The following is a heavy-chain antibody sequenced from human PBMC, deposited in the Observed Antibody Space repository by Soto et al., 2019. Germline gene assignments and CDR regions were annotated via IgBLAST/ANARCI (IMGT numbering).Heavy chain of an antibody. D-gene: IGHD6-13*01. CDR3: ARGIASAGTVVSDYYGMDV. Sequence: QVQLVQSGAEVKKPGSSVKVSCKASGGTFSSYAISWVRQAPGQGLEWMGGIIPIFGTANYAQKFQGRVTITADKSTSTAWMELSSLGSEDTAGYYCARGIASAGTVVSDYYGMDVWGQGTTVTVSS. CDR2: IIPIFGTA. CDR1: GGTFSSYA. V-gene: IGHV1-69*06. J-gene: IGHJ6*02.